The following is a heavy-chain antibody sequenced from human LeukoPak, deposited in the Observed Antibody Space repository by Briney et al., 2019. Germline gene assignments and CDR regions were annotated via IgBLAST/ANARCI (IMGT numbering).Heavy chain of an antibody. V-gene: IGHV3-15*01. D-gene: IGHD4-23*01. CDR2: IKSKTDGGTT. J-gene: IGHJ4*02. CDR1: GFTFSNAW. CDR3: TTDVYGGNTFDY. Sequence: GGSLRLSCVASGFTFSNAWMSWVRQAPGKGLEWVGRIKSKTDGGTTDYAAPVKGRFTIPRDDSKNTLYLQMNSLKTEDTAVYYCTTDVYGGNTFDYWGQGTLVTVSS.